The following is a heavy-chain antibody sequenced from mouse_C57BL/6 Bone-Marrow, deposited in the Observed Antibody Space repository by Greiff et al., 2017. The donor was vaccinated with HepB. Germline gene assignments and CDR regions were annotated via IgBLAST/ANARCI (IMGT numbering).Heavy chain of an antibody. CDR3: AGDSFAY. Sequence: EVQVVESGGGLVKPGGSLKLSCAASGFTFSSYAMSWVRQTPEKRLEWVATISDGGSYTYYPDNVKGRFTISRDNAKNNLYLQMSHLKSEDTAMYYCAGDSFAYWGQGTLVTVSA. CDR1: GFTFSSYA. CDR2: ISDGGSYT. J-gene: IGHJ3*01. V-gene: IGHV5-4*01.